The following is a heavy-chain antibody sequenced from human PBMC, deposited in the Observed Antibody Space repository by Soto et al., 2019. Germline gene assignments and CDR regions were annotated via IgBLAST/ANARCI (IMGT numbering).Heavy chain of an antibody. CDR1: GFTFSGYW. CDR3: ARASYGMGV. CDR2: INSDGSTT. Sequence: EVHLVESGGDLVQPGGSLRLSCAASGFTFSGYWMHWVRQVPGKGLVWVSRINSDGSTTTYADSVKGRFAISRDNAKKTLYLQMNSLRAEDTAVYYCARASYGMGVWGQGTTVTVSS. J-gene: IGHJ6*02. V-gene: IGHV3-74*01.